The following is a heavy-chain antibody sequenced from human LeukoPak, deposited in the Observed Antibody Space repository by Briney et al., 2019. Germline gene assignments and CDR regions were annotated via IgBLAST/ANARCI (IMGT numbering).Heavy chain of an antibody. Sequence: PGGSLRLSCAASGFTFSSYDMHWVRQAPGKGLEYASAISSNGDSTYYANSVKGRFTISRDNSKNTLNLQMGSLRAEDMAVYYCARVGDLNYFDYWGQGTLVTVSS. CDR1: GFTFSSYD. J-gene: IGHJ4*02. CDR3: ARVGDLNYFDY. D-gene: IGHD4-17*01. V-gene: IGHV3-64*01. CDR2: ISSNGDST.